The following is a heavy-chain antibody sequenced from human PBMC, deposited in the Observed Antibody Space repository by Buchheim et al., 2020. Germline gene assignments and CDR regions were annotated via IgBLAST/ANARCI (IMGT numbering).Heavy chain of an antibody. D-gene: IGHD4-17*01. V-gene: IGHV4-34*01. CDR1: GGSFSGYY. CDR3: ARGVDYGDYNLFPVD. J-gene: IGHJ4*02. CDR2: INHSGST. Sequence: QVQLQQWGAGLLKPSETLSLTCAVYGGSFSGYYWSWIRQPPGKGLEWIGEINHSGSTNYNPSLKSRVTISVDTSKNQFSLKLSSVTAADTAVYYCARGVDYGDYNLFPVDWGQGTL.